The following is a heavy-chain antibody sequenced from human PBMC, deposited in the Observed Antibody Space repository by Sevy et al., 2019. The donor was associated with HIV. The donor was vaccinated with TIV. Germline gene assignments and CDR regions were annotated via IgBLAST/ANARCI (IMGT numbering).Heavy chain of an antibody. CDR2: MRFDGTIK. V-gene: IGHV3-30*02. J-gene: IGHJ6*02. CDR3: AKVLHIVEVPAAIDYYYGMDV. CDR1: GFTFSTYG. D-gene: IGHD2-2*01. Sequence: GGSLRLSCAASGFTFSTYGMHWVRQAPGRGLEWEAFMRFDGTIKYHRDSVKGRFSISRDNSKNTLYLQMNSLRVEDTAVYFCAKVLHIVEVPAAIDYYYGMDVWGQGTTVTVSS.